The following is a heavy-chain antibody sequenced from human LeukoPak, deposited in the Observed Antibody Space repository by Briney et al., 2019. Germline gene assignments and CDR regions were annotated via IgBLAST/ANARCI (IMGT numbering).Heavy chain of an antibody. CDR2: INSDGSST. V-gene: IGHV3-74*01. J-gene: IGHJ5*02. Sequence: VWVSGINSDGSSTRYADSVKGRFTISRDNAKNSLYLQMNSLRAEDTAVYYCARFAGGVAAAWGQGTLVTVSS. CDR3: ARFAGGVAAA. D-gene: IGHD6-13*01.